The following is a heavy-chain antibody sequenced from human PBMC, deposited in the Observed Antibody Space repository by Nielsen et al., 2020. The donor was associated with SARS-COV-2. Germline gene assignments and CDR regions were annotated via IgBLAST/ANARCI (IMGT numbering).Heavy chain of an antibody. CDR3: ATDLNCSSTSCSKSGMDV. CDR2: FDPEDGET. V-gene: IGHV1-24*01. J-gene: IGHJ6*02. Sequence: ASVKVSCKVSGYTLTELSMHWVRQAPGKGLEWMGGFDPEDGETIYAQKFQGRVTMTEDTSTDTAYMELSSLRSEDTAVYYCATDLNCSSTSCSKSGMDVWGQGTTVTVSS. CDR1: GYTLTELS. D-gene: IGHD2-2*01.